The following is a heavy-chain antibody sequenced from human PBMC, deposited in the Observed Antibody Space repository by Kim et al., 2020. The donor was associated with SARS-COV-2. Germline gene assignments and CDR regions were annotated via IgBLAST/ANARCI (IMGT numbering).Heavy chain of an antibody. D-gene: IGHD5-12*01. Sequence: GGSLRLSCAASGFTFSSYGMHWVRQAPGKGLEWVAVIWYDGSNKYYADSVKGRFTISRDNSKNTLYLQMNSLRAEDTAVYYCAKDVGDSGYDTGGANNWFDPWGQGTLVTVSS. J-gene: IGHJ5*02. CDR3: AKDVGDSGYDTGGANNWFDP. CDR2: IWYDGSNK. CDR1: GFTFSSYG. V-gene: IGHV3-33*06.